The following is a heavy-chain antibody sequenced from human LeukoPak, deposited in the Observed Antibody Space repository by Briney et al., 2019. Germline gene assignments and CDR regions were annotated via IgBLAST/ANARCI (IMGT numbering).Heavy chain of an antibody. CDR2: INHSGST. J-gene: IGHJ3*02. D-gene: IGHD3-22*01. Sequence: KPSETLSLTCAVYGGSFSGYYWSWIRQPPGKGLEWIGEINHSGSTNYNPSLKSRVTISVDTSKNQFSLKLSSVTAADTAVYYCARLGYYYDSSGWRDAFDIWGQGTMVTVSS. CDR3: ARLGYYYDSSGWRDAFDI. CDR1: GGSFSGYY. V-gene: IGHV4-34*01.